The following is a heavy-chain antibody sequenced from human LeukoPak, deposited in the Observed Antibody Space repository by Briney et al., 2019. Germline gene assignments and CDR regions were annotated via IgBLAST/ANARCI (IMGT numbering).Heavy chain of an antibody. CDR1: GFRFGGYA. J-gene: IGHJ4*02. D-gene: IGHD3-10*02. V-gene: IGHV3-49*04. Sequence: GGSLRLSCSGSGFRFGGYALSWVRQAPGKGLEWVGFIRSKALYGTSEYAASVEGRFAISRDDSNNIVYLQMNSLKTEDTAGYSCVRESVRDYYFDFWGQGTLVTVSS. CDR3: VRESVRDYYFDF. CDR2: IRSKALYGTS.